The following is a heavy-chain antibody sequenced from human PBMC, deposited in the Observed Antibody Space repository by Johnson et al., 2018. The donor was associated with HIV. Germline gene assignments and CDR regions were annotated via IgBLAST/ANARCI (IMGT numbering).Heavy chain of an antibody. V-gene: IGHV3-30*04. CDR1: GFTFSSYA. Sequence: QVQLVESGGGVVQPGRSLRLSCAASGFTFSSYAMHWVRQAPGKGLEWVTVISYDGSNKYYADSVKGRFTISRDNSKNTLYLQMNSLRAEDTAVYYCAREFLLVTTRGAAFDIWGQGTMVTVSS. CDR3: AREFLLVTTRGAAFDI. J-gene: IGHJ3*02. CDR2: ISYDGSNK. D-gene: IGHD3-9*01.